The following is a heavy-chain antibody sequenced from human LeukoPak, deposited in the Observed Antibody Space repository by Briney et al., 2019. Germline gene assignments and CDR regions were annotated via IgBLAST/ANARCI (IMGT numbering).Heavy chain of an antibody. D-gene: IGHD1-26*01. CDR1: GGTFSSYA. J-gene: IGHJ4*02. CDR2: IIPIFGTA. V-gene: IGHV1-69*05. CDR3: ASDLGYSGSYVFDY. Sequence: SVKVSCKXSGGTFSSYAISWVRQAPGQGLERMGRIIPIFGTANYAQKFQGRVTITTDESTSTAYMELSSLRSEDTAVYYCASDLGYSGSYVFDYWGQGTLVTVSS.